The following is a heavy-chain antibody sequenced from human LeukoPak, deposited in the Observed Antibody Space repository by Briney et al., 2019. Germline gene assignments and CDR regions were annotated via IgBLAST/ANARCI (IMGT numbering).Heavy chain of an antibody. Sequence: PSETLSLTCTVSGGSLSSSSYYWGWIRQPPGKGLEWLGSIYYSGSTYYNPSLKSRVTISVDTSKNQFSLKLSSVTAADTAVYYCGGYNFYYVDYWGQGTLVTVSS. J-gene: IGHJ4*02. V-gene: IGHV4-39*01. D-gene: IGHD5-24*01. CDR1: GGSLSSSSYY. CDR3: GGYNFYYVDY. CDR2: IYYSGST.